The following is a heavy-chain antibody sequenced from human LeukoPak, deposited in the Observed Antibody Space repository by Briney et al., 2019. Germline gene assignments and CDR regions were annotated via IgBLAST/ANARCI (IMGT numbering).Heavy chain of an antibody. CDR3: ARDRSSGWYFDY. J-gene: IGHJ4*02. V-gene: IGHV4-31*03. CDR2: IYYSGST. D-gene: IGHD6-19*01. CDR1: GGSISSGGYY. Sequence: SETLPLTCTVSGGSISSGGYYWSWIRQHPGKGLEWIGYIYYSGSTYYNPSLKSRVTISVDTSKNQFSLKLSSVTAADTAVYYCARDRSSGWYFDYWGQGTLVTVSS.